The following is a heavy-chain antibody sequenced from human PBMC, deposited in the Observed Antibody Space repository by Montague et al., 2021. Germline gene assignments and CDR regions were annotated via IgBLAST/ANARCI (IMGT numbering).Heavy chain of an antibody. Sequence: CAISGDSVSSNRVTWHWIRQSPSRGLEWLRRTYYRSKWANDYALSVRSRITFNPDTSKNQFSLQLDSVTPEDTAVYYCVRQSVSGKFDYWGQGTRVTVSS. CDR2: TYYRSKWAN. J-gene: IGHJ4*02. CDR3: VRQSVSGKFDY. CDR1: GDSVSSNRVT. V-gene: IGHV6-1*01. D-gene: IGHD6-19*01.